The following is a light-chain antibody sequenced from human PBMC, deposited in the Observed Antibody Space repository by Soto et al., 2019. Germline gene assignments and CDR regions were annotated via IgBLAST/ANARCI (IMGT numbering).Light chain of an antibody. V-gene: IGLV6-57*04. CDR1: SGSIASNF. Sequence: NFMLTQPHSVSESPGKTVTISCTRSSGSIASNFVQWYQQRPGSAPTTVIYENNQRPSGVPDRFSGAIDSSSKSASLTISGLKTEDEAEYNCQSYDSSNVIFGGGTQLTVL. CDR2: ENN. CDR3: QSYDSSNVI. J-gene: IGLJ2*01.